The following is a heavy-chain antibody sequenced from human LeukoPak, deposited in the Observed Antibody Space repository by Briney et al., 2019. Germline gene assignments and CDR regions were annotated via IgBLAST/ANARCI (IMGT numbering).Heavy chain of an antibody. J-gene: IGHJ6*02. V-gene: IGHV3-53*04. CDR3: ARDLHYDSSGYPENGMDV. Sequence: PGGSLRLSCAASGFTVSSNYMSWVRQAPGKGLEWVSVIYSGGSTYYADSVKGRFTISRHNSKNTLYLQMNSLRAEDTGVYYCARDLHYDSSGYPENGMDVWGQGTTVTVSS. D-gene: IGHD3-22*01. CDR1: GFTVSSNY. CDR2: IYSGGST.